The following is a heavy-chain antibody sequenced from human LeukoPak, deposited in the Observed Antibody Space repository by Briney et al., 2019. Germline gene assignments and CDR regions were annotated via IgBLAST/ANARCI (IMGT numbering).Heavy chain of an antibody. CDR3: ATYRDPYGDYVGYYFDY. V-gene: IGHV1-24*01. CDR2: FDPEDGET. J-gene: IGHJ4*02. Sequence: ASVKVSCKASGYTFTGYYMHWVRQAPGQGLEWMGGFDPEDGETIYAQKFQGRVTMTEDTSTDTAYMELSSLRSEDTAVYYCATYRDPYGDYVGYYFDYWGQGTLVTVSS. D-gene: IGHD4-17*01. CDR1: GYTFTGYY.